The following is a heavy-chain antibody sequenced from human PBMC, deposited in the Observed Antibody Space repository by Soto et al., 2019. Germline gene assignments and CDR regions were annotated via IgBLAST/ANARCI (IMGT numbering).Heavy chain of an antibody. CDR2: VYHSGAT. V-gene: IGHV4-4*02. D-gene: IGHD3-22*01. CDR3: VRNGYYSLDV. Sequence: QVQLQESSPGLVRPSGTLSLTCAVSGDSIIGTGWWSWVRQSPGKGLDWIGEVYHSGATNYNPSLKSRVTISADTSRNQFSLNLGSVTAADTAVYYCVRNGYYSLDVWGQGTTVTVSS. J-gene: IGHJ6*02. CDR1: GDSIIGTGW.